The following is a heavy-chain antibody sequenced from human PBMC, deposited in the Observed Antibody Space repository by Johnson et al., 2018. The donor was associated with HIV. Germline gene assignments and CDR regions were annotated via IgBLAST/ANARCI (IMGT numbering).Heavy chain of an antibody. V-gene: IGHV3-20*04. CDR1: GFTFDDYD. D-gene: IGHD2-2*01. Sequence: EVHLVESGGNVVRPGGSLRLSCAASGFTFDDYDMSWVRQAPGKGLEWVSGINWNGGSTGYADSVKGRFTISRDTAKNSLYLQMNSLRAEDTALYYRARGKLPAALRRGDAFDIWGQGTMVTVSS. CDR3: ARGKLPAALRRGDAFDI. J-gene: IGHJ3*02. CDR2: INWNGGST.